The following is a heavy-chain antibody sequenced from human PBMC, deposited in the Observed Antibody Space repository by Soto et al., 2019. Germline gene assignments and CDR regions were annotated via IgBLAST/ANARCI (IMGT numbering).Heavy chain of an antibody. Sequence: SQTLSLTCVISGDSVSSNSAAWNWIRQSPSRGLEWLGRTYYRSRWYYDYAVSVKSRITVNPDTSKNQFSLQLTSVTPEDTAVYYCAGPTSHYWYYMDVWGKGTTVTVSS. CDR1: GDSVSSNSAA. CDR3: AGPTSHYWYYMDV. V-gene: IGHV6-1*01. J-gene: IGHJ6*03. CDR2: TYYRSRWYY. D-gene: IGHD1-26*01.